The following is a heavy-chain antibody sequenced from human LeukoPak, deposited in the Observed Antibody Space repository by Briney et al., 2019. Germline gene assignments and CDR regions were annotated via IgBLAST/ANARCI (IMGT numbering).Heavy chain of an antibody. CDR1: GFTFSSYW. D-gene: IGHD6-19*01. CDR3: ARDIGYSSGWYYNYYYYYMGV. J-gene: IGHJ6*03. CDR2: IKQDGSEK. V-gene: IGHV3-7*01. Sequence: GGSLRLSCAASGFTFSSYWMSWVRQAPGKGLEWVANIKQDGSEKYYVDSVKGRFTISRDNAKNSLYLQMNSLRAEDTAVYYCARDIGYSSGWYYNYYYYYMGVWGKGTTVTISS.